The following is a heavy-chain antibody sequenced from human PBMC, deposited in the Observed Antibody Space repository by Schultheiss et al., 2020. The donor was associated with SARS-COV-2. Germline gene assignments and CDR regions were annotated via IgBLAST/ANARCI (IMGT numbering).Heavy chain of an antibody. CDR1: GFTFSSST. J-gene: IGHJ4*02. CDR2: ISYIGSNK. Sequence: GESLKISCAASGFTFSSSTMHWVRQAPGKGLEWVAIISYIGSNKYYADSVKGRFTISRDKSKNTAYLQMNSLKTEDTAVYYCNSRSCSGGRCYDYWGQGTLVTVSS. V-gene: IGHV3-30*07. D-gene: IGHD2-15*01. CDR3: NSRSCSGGRCYDY.